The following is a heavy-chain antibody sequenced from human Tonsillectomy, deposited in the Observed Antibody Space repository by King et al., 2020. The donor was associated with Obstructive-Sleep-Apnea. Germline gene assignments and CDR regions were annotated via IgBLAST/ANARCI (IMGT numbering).Heavy chain of an antibody. V-gene: IGHV4-30-4*01. CDR2: IYYSGRT. CDR3: ARVHYYDTSGYYYYFDY. D-gene: IGHD3-22*01. J-gene: IGHJ4*02. Sequence: VQLQESGPGLVKPSQTLSLTCTVSGDSINSGEDYWGWIRQPPGKGLAWIGYIYYSGRTYYSPSLKRRVTISVDTSRNQFSLRLTSVTAADTAVYYCARVHYYDTSGYYYYFDYWGQGTLVTVSS. CDR1: GDSINSGEDY.